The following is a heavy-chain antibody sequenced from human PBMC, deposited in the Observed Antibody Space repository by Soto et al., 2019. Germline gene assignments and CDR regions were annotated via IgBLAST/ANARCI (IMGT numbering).Heavy chain of an antibody. J-gene: IGHJ4*02. CDR2: INPNSGGT. D-gene: IGHD6-13*01. V-gene: IGHV1-2*04. CDR3: ARGSSWALYYFDS. Sequence: ASVKVSCKASGYTFTGYYMHWVRQAPGQGLEWMGWINPNSGGTNYAQKFQGWVTMTRDTSISTAYIELSTLRSDDTAVYYCARGSSWALYYFDSWGQGTLVTVSP. CDR1: GYTFTGYY.